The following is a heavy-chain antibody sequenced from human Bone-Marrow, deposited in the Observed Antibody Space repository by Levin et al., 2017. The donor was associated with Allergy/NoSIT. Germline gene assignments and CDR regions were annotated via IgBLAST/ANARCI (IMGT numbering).Heavy chain of an antibody. Sequence: KTSETLSLTCTVSGGSISSSSYYWGWIRQPPGKGLEWIGSIYYSGSTYYNPSLKSRVTISVDTSKNQFSLKLSSVTAADTAVYYCARPSRRGVVKGGDIFDYWGQGTLVTVSS. CDR3: ARPSRRGVVKGGDIFDY. J-gene: IGHJ4*02. D-gene: IGHD3-16*01. CDR1: GGSISSSSYY. V-gene: IGHV4-39*01. CDR2: IYYSGST.